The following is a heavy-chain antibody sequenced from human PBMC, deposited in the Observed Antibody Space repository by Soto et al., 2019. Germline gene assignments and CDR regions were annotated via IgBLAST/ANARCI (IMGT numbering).Heavy chain of an antibody. Sequence: EVQLVESGGGLVQPGGSLRLSCAASGFTFSSYEMNWVRQAPGKGLEWVSYISSSGSTIYYADSVKGRFTISRDNAKNQRYLQMNSLRAEDTGFYYCARGQYSSGGGYFDYWGQETLVTVSS. V-gene: IGHV3-48*03. CDR2: ISSSGSTI. CDR1: GFTFSSYE. J-gene: IGHJ4*02. D-gene: IGHD6-19*01. CDR3: ARGQYSSGGGYFDY.